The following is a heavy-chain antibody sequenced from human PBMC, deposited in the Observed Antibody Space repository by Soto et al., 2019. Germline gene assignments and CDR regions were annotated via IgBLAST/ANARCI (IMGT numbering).Heavy chain of an antibody. CDR3: AKGAPFWSLDWFDP. J-gene: IGHJ5*02. Sequence: PGGARGLTCAGSGSTVGILSMSWGRPAPGKGLEWVSGISDSSTSTYYADSVKGRFTISRDNSKNTLYLQMNSLRVEDTAVYFCAKGAPFWSLDWFDPLGQGTLVTVSS. D-gene: IGHD3-3*01. CDR1: GSTVGILS. CDR2: ISDSSTST. V-gene: IGHV3-23*01.